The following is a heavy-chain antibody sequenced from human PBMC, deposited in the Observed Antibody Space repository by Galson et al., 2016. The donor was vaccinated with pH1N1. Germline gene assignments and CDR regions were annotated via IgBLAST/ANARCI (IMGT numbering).Heavy chain of an antibody. CDR2: IWYDGSNK. CDR3: ARETLEASADACDI. D-gene: IGHD2/OR15-2a*01. Sequence: SLRLSCAASGSTFSSYGMHWVRQAPGKGLEWVAVIWYDGSNKYYADSVKGRFTISRDNSKNTLYLQMNSLRAEDTAVYYCARETLEASADACDIWGQGTRVIVSS. J-gene: IGHJ3*02. V-gene: IGHV3-33*01. CDR1: GSTFSSYG.